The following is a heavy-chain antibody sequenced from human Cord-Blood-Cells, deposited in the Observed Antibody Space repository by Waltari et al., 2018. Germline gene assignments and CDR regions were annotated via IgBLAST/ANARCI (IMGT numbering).Heavy chain of an antibody. D-gene: IGHD4-17*01. J-gene: IGHJ2*01. Sequence: EVQLVESGGGLVQPGGSLRLSCTASGFTFSSYEMNWVRQAPGEGLEWVSYISRSGSTIYYADSVKGRFTSSRDNAKNSLYLQMNSLRAEDTAVYYCARDLPTVTTYFDLWGRGTLVTVSS. CDR3: ARDLPTVTTYFDL. CDR1: GFTFSSYE. CDR2: ISRSGSTI. V-gene: IGHV3-48*03.